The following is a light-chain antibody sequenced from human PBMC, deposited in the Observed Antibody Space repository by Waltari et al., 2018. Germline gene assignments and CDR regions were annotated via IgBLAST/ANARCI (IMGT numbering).Light chain of an antibody. J-gene: IGKJ5*01. CDR1: QSVSNH. CDR3: QQRRNWPPIT. Sequence: EVVLTQSPATLSLSPGERATLSCRASQSVSNHLAWDQQKPGQAPRLLIYDASNRATGTPARFSGSGSGTDFTLTISSLEPEDFAVYYCQQRRNWPPITFGQGTRLEIK. CDR2: DAS. V-gene: IGKV3-11*01.